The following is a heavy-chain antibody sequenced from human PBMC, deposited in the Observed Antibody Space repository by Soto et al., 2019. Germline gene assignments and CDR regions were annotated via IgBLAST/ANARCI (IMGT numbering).Heavy chain of an antibody. D-gene: IGHD3-3*01. CDR1: GYSFTSYW. CDR2: IYPGDSDT. J-gene: IGHJ4*02. V-gene: IGHV5-51*01. CDR3: ARGYDFWSGAIVPYYFDY. Sequence: PGESLKISCKGSGYSFTSYWIGWVRQMPGKGLEWMGIIYPGDSDTRYSPSFQGQVTISADKSISTAYLQWSSLKASDTAMYYCARGYDFWSGAIVPYYFDYWGQGTLVTVSS.